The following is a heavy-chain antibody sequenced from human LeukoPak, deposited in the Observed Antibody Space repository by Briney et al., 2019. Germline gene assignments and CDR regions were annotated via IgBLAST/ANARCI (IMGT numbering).Heavy chain of an antibody. Sequence: PGGSLRLSCAASGFTISNNYIRWLRQAPGKGLEWVSHIYSGGFTQFAGSVRGRFTMSRDSSKNTLYLQMNSLRAEDTAVYYCARSSRELGGYAPWELMPPFDYWGQGTLVTVSS. CDR2: IYSGGFT. V-gene: IGHV3-66*01. D-gene: IGHD1-7*01. CDR1: GFTISNNY. CDR3: ARSSRELGGYAPWELMPPFDY. J-gene: IGHJ4*02.